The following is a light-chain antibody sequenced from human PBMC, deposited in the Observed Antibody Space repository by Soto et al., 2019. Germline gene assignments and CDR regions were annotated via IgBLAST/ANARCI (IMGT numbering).Light chain of an antibody. CDR2: AAS. CDR3: QKYNSAPRT. Sequence: DIQMTQSPSSLSASVGDRVTINCRASQAISNYLAWYQQKSGQVPKLLIYAASTLQSGVPSRFSGSVSGTDFTLTINSLQPEDVATYYCQKYNSAPRTFGQGTKVDIK. CDR1: QAISNY. J-gene: IGKJ1*01. V-gene: IGKV1-27*01.